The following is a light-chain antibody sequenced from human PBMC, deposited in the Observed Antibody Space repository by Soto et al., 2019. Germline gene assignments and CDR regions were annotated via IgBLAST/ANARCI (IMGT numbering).Light chain of an antibody. CDR1: QSVSSSY. CDR2: GAS. V-gene: IGKV3D-7*01. CDR3: QQSYTTPAGT. Sequence: PGERVTLSCRASQSVSSSYLTWYQQKPGQAPRLLIYGASTRATGIPARFSGSGSGTDFTLTISSLQPEDFATYYCQQSYTTPAGTFGQGTKVDIK. J-gene: IGKJ1*01.